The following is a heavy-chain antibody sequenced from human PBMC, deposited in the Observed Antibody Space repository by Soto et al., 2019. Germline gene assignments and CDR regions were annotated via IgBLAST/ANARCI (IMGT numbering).Heavy chain of an antibody. Sequence: SRRLSCAASGFTFDDYAMHWVRQAPGKGLEWVSGISWNSGSIGYADSVKGRFTISRDNAKNSLYLQMNSLRAEDTALYYCAKGRDYYMDVWGKGTTVTVYS. CDR1: GFTFDDYA. CDR3: AKGRDYYMDV. CDR2: ISWNSGSI. V-gene: IGHV3-9*01. J-gene: IGHJ6*03.